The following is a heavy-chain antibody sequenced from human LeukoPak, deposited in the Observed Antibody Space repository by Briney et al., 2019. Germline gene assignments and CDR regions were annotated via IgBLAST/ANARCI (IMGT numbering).Heavy chain of an antibody. CDR1: GFTFSTYW. CDR3: AKGQELDDGVFDS. CDR2: IRSNGDTA. V-gene: IGHV3-23*01. Sequence: PGGSLRLSCAASGFTFSTYWMHWVRQAPGKGLEWVSTIRSNGDTAYNADSVKGRFTISRDNSKKTLYLQMNSLRVEDTAIYYCAKGQELDDGVFDSWGQGTLVTVSS. D-gene: IGHD1-1*01. J-gene: IGHJ4*02.